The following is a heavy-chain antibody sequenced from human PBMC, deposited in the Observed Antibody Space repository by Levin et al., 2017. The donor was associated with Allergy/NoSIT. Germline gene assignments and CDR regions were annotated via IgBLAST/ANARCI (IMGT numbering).Heavy chain of an antibody. J-gene: IGHJ2*01. V-gene: IGHV3-23*01. CDR1: GFNFIMHG. CDR2: SGGGGVT. Sequence: RAGGSLRLSCVASGFNFIMHGMSWVRQAPGKGLEWVSLSGGGGVTYYPDSMKGRFTVSRDNAKNALYLQTNSLRAEDTAVFYCARFSLSGWYLDLWGRGTLVAVSS. D-gene: IGHD3-3*01. CDR3: ARFSLSGWYLDL.